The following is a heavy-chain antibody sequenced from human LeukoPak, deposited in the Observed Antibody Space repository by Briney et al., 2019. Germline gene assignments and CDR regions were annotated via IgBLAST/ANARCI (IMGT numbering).Heavy chain of an antibody. Sequence: GGSLRLSCAASGFTFTSYWMNWVRQAPGKGLEWVANINLDGSEEFYLESVRGRFTISRDNAKNSLSLQMNNLRDEDTAVYYCAARKGDQTTVYWGQGTLITVSA. J-gene: IGHJ4*01. V-gene: IGHV3-7*01. D-gene: IGHD1-14*01. CDR1: GFTFTSYW. CDR3: AARKGDQTTVY. CDR2: INLDGSEE.